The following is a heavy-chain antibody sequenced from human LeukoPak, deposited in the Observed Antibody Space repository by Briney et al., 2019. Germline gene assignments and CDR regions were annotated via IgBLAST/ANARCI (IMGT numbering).Heavy chain of an antibody. CDR3: ARVPGVGSSSHYYYYMDV. CDR2: INHSGST. J-gene: IGHJ6*03. V-gene: IGHV4-34*01. Sequence: SETLSLTCAVYGGSFSGYYWSWIRQPPGKGLEWIGEINHSGSTNYNPSLKSRVTISVDTSKNQFSLKLSSVTAADTAVYYCARVPGVGSSSHYYYYMDVWGKGTTVTVSS. D-gene: IGHD6-6*01. CDR1: GGSFSGYY.